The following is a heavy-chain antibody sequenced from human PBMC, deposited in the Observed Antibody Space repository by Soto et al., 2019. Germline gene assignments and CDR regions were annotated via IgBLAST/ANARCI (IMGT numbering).Heavy chain of an antibody. J-gene: IGHJ4*01. CDR1: GFTFSGYG. V-gene: IGHV3-30*03. CDR3: GSECSSGTPSEFDVRAL. D-gene: IGHD3-10*01. CDR2: ISYDGGQK. Sequence: GGSLRLSCAASGFTFSGYGMHWVRQAPGKGLEWLAIISYDGGQKYFVESVKGRFTISRDNSKNTLYLQMNSLRGDDTAVYYCGSECSSGTPSEFDVRALWAQGTALPVSS.